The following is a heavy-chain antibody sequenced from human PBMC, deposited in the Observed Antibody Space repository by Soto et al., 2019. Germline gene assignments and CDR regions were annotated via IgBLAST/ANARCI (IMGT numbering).Heavy chain of an antibody. Sequence: SVKVSCKASGGTFSSYTISWVRQAPGQGLEWMGRIIPILGIANYAQKFQGRVTITADESTSTAYMELSSLRSEDTAVYYCAREYNWNDAGRFDPWGQGTLVTVSS. CDR2: IIPILGIA. J-gene: IGHJ5*02. CDR3: AREYNWNDAGRFDP. D-gene: IGHD1-1*01. CDR1: GGTFSSYT. V-gene: IGHV1-69*04.